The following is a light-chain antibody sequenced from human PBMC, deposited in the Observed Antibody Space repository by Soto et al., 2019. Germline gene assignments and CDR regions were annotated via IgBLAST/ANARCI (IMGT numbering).Light chain of an antibody. CDR3: LQYNRYPWT. CDR2: AAS. J-gene: IGKJ1*01. CDR1: QDISDF. V-gene: IGKV1-17*03. Sequence: DIQMTQSPSAMSASVGDRVTITCRASQDISDFLAWFQQKPGEVPKRLIYAASSLESGVPSRFNGSGSWTEFTLTISSLQPEDFATYYCLQYNRYPWTFGQGTKVEIK.